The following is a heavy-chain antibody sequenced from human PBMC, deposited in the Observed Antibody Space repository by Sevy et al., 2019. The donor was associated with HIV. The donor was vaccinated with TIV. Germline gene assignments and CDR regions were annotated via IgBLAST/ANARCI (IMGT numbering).Heavy chain of an antibody. CDR1: GASFSGFF. Sequence: SETLSLTCAVYGASFSGFFWSWIRQSPGKGLEWIGEVDHSGVANYNPSLKGRVTLAVDVSKNQVSLNVTSVTATDAAIYFCARGRVATKGFDYWGRGSLVTVSS. CDR2: VDHSGVA. J-gene: IGHJ4*02. D-gene: IGHD2-21*01. V-gene: IGHV4-34*01. CDR3: ARGRVATKGFDY.